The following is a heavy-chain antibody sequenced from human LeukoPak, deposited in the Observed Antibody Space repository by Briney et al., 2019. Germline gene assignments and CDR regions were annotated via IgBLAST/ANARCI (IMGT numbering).Heavy chain of an antibody. D-gene: IGHD2-15*01. CDR1: GYTFTNYA. CDR3: ARAAASASGGDY. V-gene: IGHV1-18*01. J-gene: IGHJ4*02. Sequence: ASVKVSCKASGYTFTNYAISWVRQAPGQGLEWMGWISAYNGNTNYAQKLQGRVTMTTDTSTSTAYMELRSLRSDGTAVYYCARAAASASGGDYWGQGTLVTVSS. CDR2: ISAYNGNT.